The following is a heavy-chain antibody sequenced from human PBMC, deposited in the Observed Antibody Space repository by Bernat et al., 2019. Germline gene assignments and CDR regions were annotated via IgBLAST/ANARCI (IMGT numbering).Heavy chain of an antibody. V-gene: IGHV3-23*01. Sequence: EVQLLESGGGLVQPGGSLRLSCAASGFTFSNYAMSWVRQAPGKGLEWVSAISGRGSSTYYADSVKGRFTISRDNSKNTLYLQINSLRAEDTAVYYCAKGLDYDSSGYLFDIWGQGTMVTVSS. J-gene: IGHJ3*02. CDR3: AKGLDYDSSGYLFDI. CDR2: ISGRGSST. D-gene: IGHD3-22*01. CDR1: GFTFSNYA.